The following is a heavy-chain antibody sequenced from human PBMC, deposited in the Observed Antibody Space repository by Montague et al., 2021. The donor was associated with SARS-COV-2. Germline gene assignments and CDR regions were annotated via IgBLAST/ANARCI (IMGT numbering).Heavy chain of an antibody. CDR2: IYYSGST. Sequence: SETLSLTCTVSGGSISSISYYWCWLRQPPGKGLEWIGSIYYSGSTYYNPSLKSRVTIYVDTSKNQFSLKLSSVTAADTAVYYCARGGRVGTIVVVIAIPYYFDYWGQGTLVTVSS. CDR1: GGSISSISYY. V-gene: IGHV4-39*02. D-gene: IGHD2-21*01. J-gene: IGHJ4*02. CDR3: ARGGRVGTIVVVIAIPYYFDY.